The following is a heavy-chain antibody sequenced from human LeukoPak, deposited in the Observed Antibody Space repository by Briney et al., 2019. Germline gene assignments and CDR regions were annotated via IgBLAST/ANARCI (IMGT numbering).Heavy chain of an antibody. J-gene: IGHJ4*02. V-gene: IGHV3-21*04. D-gene: IGHD1-26*01. Sequence: GGSLRLSCAASGFTFSSYSMNWVRQAPGKGLEWVSSISSSSSYIYYADSVKGRFTISRDNSKNTLYLQMDSLRVEDMAVYFCAKDYRGSFTDWGQGTLVTVSS. CDR2: ISSSSSYI. CDR1: GFTFSSYS. CDR3: AKDYRGSFTD.